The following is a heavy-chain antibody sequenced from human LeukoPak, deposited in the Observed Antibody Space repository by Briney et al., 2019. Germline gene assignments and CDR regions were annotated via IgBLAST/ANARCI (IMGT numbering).Heavy chain of an antibody. Sequence: SETLSLTCAVYGGSFSGYYWSWIRQPPGKGLEWIGEIKHSGSTNYNPSLKSRVTISVYTSKNPFSLKLSSLTAAHTPVYYCVREARTSLIVVVPAAATDAFDIWGQSTMVTVSS. CDR3: VREARTSLIVVVPAAATDAFDI. J-gene: IGHJ3*02. CDR1: GGSFSGYY. V-gene: IGHV4-34*01. CDR2: IKHSGST. D-gene: IGHD2-2*01.